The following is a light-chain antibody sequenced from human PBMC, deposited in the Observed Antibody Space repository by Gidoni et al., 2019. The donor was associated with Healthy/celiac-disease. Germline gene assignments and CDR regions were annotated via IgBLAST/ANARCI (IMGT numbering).Light chain of an antibody. V-gene: IGKV3-20*01. Sequence: DIVLTHSPPTLSLSPGERATLSCRASQSVSSSYLAWYQQKPGQDPRLLIYGASSRATGIPDRFSGSGSGTDFTLTISRLEPEDFAVYYCQQYGSSPLTFGGXTKVEIK. CDR3: QQYGSSPLT. J-gene: IGKJ4*01. CDR2: GAS. CDR1: QSVSSSY.